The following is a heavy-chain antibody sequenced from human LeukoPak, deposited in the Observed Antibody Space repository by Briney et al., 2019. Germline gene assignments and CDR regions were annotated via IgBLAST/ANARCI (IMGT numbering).Heavy chain of an antibody. V-gene: IGHV4-39*07. CDR3: ARGQWNYYYYMDV. D-gene: IGHD2-8*01. J-gene: IGHJ6*03. CDR1: GGSISSSSYY. CDR2: IYYSGST. Sequence: SETLSLTCTVSGGSISSSSYYWGWVRQPQGKGLEWIGSIYYSGSTYYNPSLKSRVTISVDTSKNQFSLKLSSVTAADTAVYYCARGQWNYYYYMDVWGKGTKVTVSS.